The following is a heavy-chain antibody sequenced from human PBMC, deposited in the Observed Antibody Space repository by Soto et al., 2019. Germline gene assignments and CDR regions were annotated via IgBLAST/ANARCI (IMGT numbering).Heavy chain of an antibody. V-gene: IGHV4-59*13. Sequence: PSETLSLTCDVSGASITTYYWSWIRQAPGKGLEWIGNVYHTGSTDYNSSLRSRVTISVDTSKNQFSLNMNSVTAADTAVYYCARRLFGSEWSPDSWRLGALV. CDR3: ARRLFGSEWSPDS. CDR2: VYHTGST. J-gene: IGHJ5*01. CDR1: GASITTYY. D-gene: IGHD2-21*01.